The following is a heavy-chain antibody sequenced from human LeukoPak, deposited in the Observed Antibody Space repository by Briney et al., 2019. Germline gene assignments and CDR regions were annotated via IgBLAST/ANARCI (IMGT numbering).Heavy chain of an antibody. CDR3: ARDGHTDAFDI. V-gene: IGHV4-61*02. J-gene: IGHJ3*02. CDR1: GGSISSGSYY. CDR2: IYTSGST. Sequence: SETLSLTCTVSGGSISSGSYYWSWIRQPAGKGLEWIGRIYTSGSTNYNPSLKSRVTISVDTSKNQFSLKLSSVTAAGTAVYYCARDGHTDAFDIWGQGTMVTVSS.